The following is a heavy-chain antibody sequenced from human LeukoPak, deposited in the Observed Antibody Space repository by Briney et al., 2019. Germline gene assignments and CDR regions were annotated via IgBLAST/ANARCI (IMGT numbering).Heavy chain of an antibody. V-gene: IGHV3-23*01. Sequence: GGSLRLSCAASGFTFSNYAMSWVRQAPGKGLEWVSAISGSGGSTFYGDSVKGRFTISRDNSKNTLYLQMNSLRAEDTAVYYCAKDPGTHFDYWGQGTLVTVSS. J-gene: IGHJ4*02. CDR2: ISGSGGST. CDR3: AKDPGTHFDY. CDR1: GFTFSNYA.